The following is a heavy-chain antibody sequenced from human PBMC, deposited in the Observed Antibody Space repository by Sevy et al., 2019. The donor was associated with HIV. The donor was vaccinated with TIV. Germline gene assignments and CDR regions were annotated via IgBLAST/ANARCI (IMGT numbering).Heavy chain of an antibody. CDR2: IKSKGDGWTA. CDR3: TTDETAARY. J-gene: IGHJ4*02. CDR1: NFAFNNAW. V-gene: IGHV3-15*07. D-gene: IGHD6-13*01. Sequence: GSLRLSCAVSNFAFNNAWMNWVRQAPGKGLEWGGRIKSKGDGWTADHAGPVKGRFTVSRDDSKNTLYLQMNSLRAEDTAVYYCTTDETAARYWGQGTLVTVSS.